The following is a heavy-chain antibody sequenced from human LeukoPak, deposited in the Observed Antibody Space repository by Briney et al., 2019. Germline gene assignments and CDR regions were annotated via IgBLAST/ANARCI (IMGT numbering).Heavy chain of an antibody. D-gene: IGHD7-27*01. CDR3: TKTGGPWD. CDR2: IYNDGTT. J-gene: IGHJ4*02. CDR1: GFTVITSF. Sequence: GGSLRLSCAASGFTVITSFMSWVRQAPGKGLEWVSVIYNDGTTYYADSVKGRFTISRDNPKNTLYLQMNTLRAEDTAVYYCTKTGGPWDWGQGTQVTVSS. V-gene: IGHV3-53*01.